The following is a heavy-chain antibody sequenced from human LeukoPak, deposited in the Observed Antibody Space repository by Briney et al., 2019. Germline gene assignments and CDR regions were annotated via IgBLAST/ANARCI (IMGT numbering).Heavy chain of an antibody. CDR2: ISYDGTTK. Sequence: GGSLRLSCTASGFTFNTYATHWVRQAPGKGLQWVAVISYDGTTKHYSDSAKGRFTISRDNSKSTLYLQMNSLRAEDTAVYYCAKVTLSGSSGWYSWYFDLWGRGTLVTVSS. CDR1: GFTFNTYA. CDR3: AKVTLSGSSGWYSWYFDL. V-gene: IGHV3-30-3*01. J-gene: IGHJ2*01. D-gene: IGHD6-19*01.